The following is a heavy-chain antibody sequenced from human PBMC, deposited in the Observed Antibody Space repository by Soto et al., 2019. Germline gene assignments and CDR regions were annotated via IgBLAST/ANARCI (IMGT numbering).Heavy chain of an antibody. CDR2: INHDGSEK. CDR3: ANRPGYSSGWTRGDY. J-gene: IGHJ4*02. D-gene: IGHD6-19*01. CDR1: GFTLNNYW. V-gene: IGHV3-7*03. Sequence: PAWTLRLSCAASGFTLNNYWVTWVRQAPGKGLGWVANINHDGSEKYYVDSVKVRFTISRDNTKNSLYLQMNSLRAEDTAVYYCANRPGYSSGWTRGDYWGQGTLVTVSS.